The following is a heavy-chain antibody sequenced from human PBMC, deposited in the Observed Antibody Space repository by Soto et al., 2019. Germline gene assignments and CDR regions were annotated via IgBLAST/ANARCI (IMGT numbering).Heavy chain of an antibody. V-gene: IGHV1-18*01. CDR1: GYTFTSYG. CDR3: ARDEPRYYDSSGEYYYYYGMDV. Sequence: ASVKVSCKASGYTFTSYGISWVRQAPGQGLEWMGWISAYNGNTNYAQKLQGRVTMTTDTSTSTAYMELRSLRSDDTAVYYCARDEPRYYDSSGEYYYYYGMDVWGQGTTVTVSS. J-gene: IGHJ6*02. D-gene: IGHD3-22*01. CDR2: ISAYNGNT.